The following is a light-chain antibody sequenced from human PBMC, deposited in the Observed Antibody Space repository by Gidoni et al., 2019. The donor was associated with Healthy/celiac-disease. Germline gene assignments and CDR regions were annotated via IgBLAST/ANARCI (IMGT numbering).Light chain of an antibody. CDR2: DVS. CDR1: SRDVGGYTY. CDR3: SSYTSSSTLYV. Sequence: QAALTQPASVSGSPGQSTTISCTGTSRDVGGYTYVSWYQQHPGKAPKLMIYDVSNRPSVVSNRFSGSKSGNTASLTISGLQAEDEADYYCSSYTSSSTLYVFGTGTKVTVL. V-gene: IGLV2-14*03. J-gene: IGLJ1*01.